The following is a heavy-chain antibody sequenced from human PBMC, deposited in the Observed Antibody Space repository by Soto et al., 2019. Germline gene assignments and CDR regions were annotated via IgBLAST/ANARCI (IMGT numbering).Heavy chain of an antibody. Sequence: GASVKVSCKASGYTFTNYGITWVRQAPGQGLEWMGWITASNGNANYAREIQGRLTLTRDTSTNTASMELRSLRSDDTAVYYCAGGASCSSTSCYDNFHYGLAVWGQGTTVTVSS. CDR2: ITASNGNA. V-gene: IGHV1-18*01. CDR1: GYTFTNYG. J-gene: IGHJ6*02. D-gene: IGHD2-2*01. CDR3: AGGASCSSTSCYDNFHYGLAV.